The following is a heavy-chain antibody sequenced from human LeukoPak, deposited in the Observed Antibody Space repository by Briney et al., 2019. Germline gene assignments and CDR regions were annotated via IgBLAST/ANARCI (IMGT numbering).Heavy chain of an antibody. D-gene: IGHD3-9*01. V-gene: IGHV4-38-2*02. CDR1: TYSISSGFY. CDR2: IFHRGST. J-gene: IGHJ3*02. CDR3: ARNILTGYHAFDI. Sequence: SETLSLTCSVSTYSISSGFYWGWIRQPPGKGLEWIGRIFHRGSTYYKSSLKSRITISVDTSKNQFSLKLNSVTAADTAVYYCARNILTGYHAFDIWGQGTMVTVSS.